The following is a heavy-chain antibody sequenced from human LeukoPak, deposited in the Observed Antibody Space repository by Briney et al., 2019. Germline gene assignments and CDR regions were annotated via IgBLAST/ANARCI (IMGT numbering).Heavy chain of an antibody. J-gene: IGHJ6*03. D-gene: IGHD1-7*01. Sequence: GGSLRLSCAASGFTFSDYYMSWIRQAPEKGLEWVSYISSSGSTIYYADSVKGRFTISRDNAKNSLYLQMNSLRAEDTAVYYCARVETGTTVYYYMDVWGKGTTVTVSS. CDR3: ARVETGTTVYYYMDV. CDR2: ISSSGSTI. CDR1: GFTFSDYY. V-gene: IGHV3-11*01.